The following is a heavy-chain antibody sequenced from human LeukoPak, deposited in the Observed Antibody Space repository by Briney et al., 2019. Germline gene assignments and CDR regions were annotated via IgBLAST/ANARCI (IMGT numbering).Heavy chain of an antibody. CDR1: GASISSRSYY. D-gene: IGHD3-3*01. Sequence: SETLSLTCTVSGASISSRSYYWRWLRPHPGKGLEWMGYIYYSGNNYYTPSLKSRVTISVDTSKNQFSLKLSSVTAADTAVYYCARVFYDFWSGGFDPWGQGTLVTVSS. CDR3: ARVFYDFWSGGFDP. V-gene: IGHV4-31*03. CDR2: IYYSGNN. J-gene: IGHJ5*02.